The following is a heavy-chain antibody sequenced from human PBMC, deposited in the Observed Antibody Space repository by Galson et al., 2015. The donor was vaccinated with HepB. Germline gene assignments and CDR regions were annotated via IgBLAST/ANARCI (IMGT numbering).Heavy chain of an antibody. CDR3: ARDQGIVVVRRFDY. J-gene: IGHJ4*02. CDR2: ISSSSSTI. D-gene: IGHD2-21*01. CDR1: GFTFSTYS. V-gene: IGHV3-48*01. Sequence: SLRLSCAASGFTFSTYSMSWVRQAPGKGLEWVSYISSSSSTIYYTDSVKGRFTISRDNAKNSLYLQMNSLRADDTAVYYCARDQGIVVVRRFDYWGQGTLVTVSS.